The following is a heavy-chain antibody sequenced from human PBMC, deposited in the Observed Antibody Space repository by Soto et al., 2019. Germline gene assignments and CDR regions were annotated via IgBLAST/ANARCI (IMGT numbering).Heavy chain of an antibody. CDR1: GFTFSSYG. CDR3: AKDKIEMATTTYYFDY. V-gene: IGHV3-30*18. Sequence: PVGSLRVSCAASGFTFSSYGMHWVRQAPGKGLEWVAVISYDGSNKYYADSVKGRFTISRDNSKNTLYLQMNSLRAEDTAVYYCAKDKIEMATTTYYFDYWGQGTLVTVSS. CDR2: ISYDGSNK. J-gene: IGHJ4*02. D-gene: IGHD1-1*01.